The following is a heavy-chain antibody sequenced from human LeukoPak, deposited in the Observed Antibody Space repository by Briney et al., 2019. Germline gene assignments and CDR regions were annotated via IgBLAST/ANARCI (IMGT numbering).Heavy chain of an antibody. J-gene: IGHJ2*01. V-gene: IGHV4-4*07. CDR2: IDTSGNT. D-gene: IGHD6-13*01. CDR1: GGPISNYY. CDR3: VRVSSSWYQDWYFDL. Sequence: PSETLSLTCTVPGGPISNYYWGWIRQAPGKGLEWIGRIDTSGNTNYKPSLKSRVTMSVDTSKNQFSLKLSSVTAADTAVYYCVRVSSSWYQDWYFDLWGRGTLVTVSS.